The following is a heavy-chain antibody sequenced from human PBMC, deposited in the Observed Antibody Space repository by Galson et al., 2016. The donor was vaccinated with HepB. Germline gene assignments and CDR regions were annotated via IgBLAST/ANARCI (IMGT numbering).Heavy chain of an antibody. D-gene: IGHD5-12*01. J-gene: IGHJ4*02. CDR3: ATSSSTATTTIRLDY. V-gene: IGHV3-53*01. Sequence: SLRLSCAVSGFSVSGDDLSWVRQAPGKGLEWVSGLYRGGGAYYADSVKGRFTISRDNSKNTLYLQMNSLRAEDTAVYYCATSSSTATTTIRLDYWGQGTLVTVSS. CDR1: GFSVSGDD. CDR2: LYRGGGA.